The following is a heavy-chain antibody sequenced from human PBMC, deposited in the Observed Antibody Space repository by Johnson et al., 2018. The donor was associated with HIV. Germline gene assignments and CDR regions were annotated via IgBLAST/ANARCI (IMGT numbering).Heavy chain of an antibody. CDR1: GFTFSDYY. Sequence: QVQLVESGGGLVQPGGSLRLSCVVSGFTFSDYYMDWVRQAPGKGLEWVTVISYDGSNKYYADSVKGRFTISRDDSKNTLYLQMNSLKTEDTAVYYCTTDGLRTIDAFDIWGQGTMVTVSS. CDR3: TTDGLRTIDAFDI. CDR2: ISYDGSNK. J-gene: IGHJ3*02. D-gene: IGHD5-12*01. V-gene: IGHV3-30*03.